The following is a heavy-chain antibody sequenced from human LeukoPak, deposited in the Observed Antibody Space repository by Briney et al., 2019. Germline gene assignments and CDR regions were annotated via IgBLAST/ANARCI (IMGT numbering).Heavy chain of an antibody. CDR1: GYTFTGYY. D-gene: IGHD1-26*01. V-gene: IGHV1-2*02. J-gene: IGHJ3*02. CDR2: INPNSGGT. CDR3: ARVGSSRGLGAFDI. Sequence: ASVKVSCKASGYTFTGYYMHWVRQAPGQGLEWIGWINPNSGGTNYAQKFQGRVTMTRDTSISTAYMELSRLRSDDTAVYYCARVGSSRGLGAFDIWGQGTMVTVSS.